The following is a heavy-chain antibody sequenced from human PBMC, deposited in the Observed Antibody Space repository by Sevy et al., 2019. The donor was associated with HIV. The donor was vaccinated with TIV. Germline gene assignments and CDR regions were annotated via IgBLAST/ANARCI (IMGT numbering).Heavy chain of an antibody. CDR1: GFTFSSYE. V-gene: IGHV3-48*03. J-gene: IGHJ5*02. D-gene: IGHD3-22*01. Sequence: GGSLRLSCEASGFTFSSYEMNWVRQAPGKGLEWVSYISSSGTTIKYADSVKGRFTISRENAKNSLYMQMKSLRAEDTAVYYCARVDANYDKGFDPWGQGTLVTVSS. CDR3: ARVDANYDKGFDP. CDR2: ISSSGTTI.